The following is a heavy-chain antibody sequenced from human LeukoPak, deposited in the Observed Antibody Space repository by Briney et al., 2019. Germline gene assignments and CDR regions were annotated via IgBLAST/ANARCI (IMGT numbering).Heavy chain of an antibody. D-gene: IGHD3-10*01. CDR1: GYTFIDYY. V-gene: IGHV1-2*02. J-gene: IGHJ4*02. Sequence: ASVKVSCKASGYTFIDYYMHWVRQAPGQGLEWMGWINPNSGATNYAQKFQGRVTMTRDTSISTAYMELNRLGSDDTAFYYCARGGVTIYRGVDYWGQGTLVTVSS. CDR2: INPNSGAT. CDR3: ARGGVTIYRGVDY.